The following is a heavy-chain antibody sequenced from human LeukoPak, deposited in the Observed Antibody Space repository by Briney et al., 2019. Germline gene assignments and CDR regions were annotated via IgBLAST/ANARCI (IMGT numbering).Heavy chain of an antibody. Sequence: GASVKVSCKASGYTFTGYYMHWVRQAPGQRLEWMGRINPNGGGTNYAQKLQGRVTMTTDTSTSTAYMELRSLRSDDTAVYYCARIYFEGITMIVVVPGDYWGQGTLVTVSS. CDR1: GYTFTGYY. CDR2: INPNGGGT. D-gene: IGHD3-22*01. CDR3: ARIYFEGITMIVVVPGDY. V-gene: IGHV1-2*06. J-gene: IGHJ4*02.